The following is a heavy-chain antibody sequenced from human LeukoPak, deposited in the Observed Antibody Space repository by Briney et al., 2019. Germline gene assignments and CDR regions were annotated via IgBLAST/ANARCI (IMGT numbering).Heavy chain of an antibody. Sequence: SETLSLTCTVSGRSISSYYWSWIRQPPGKGLGWIGYIFHSGSTNYTPPLKSRVTISVDTSKNQFSLRMSSMTAADTAVYYCARATSPFYTDFDYWGQGTLVTVSS. CDR3: ARATSPFYTDFDY. D-gene: IGHD1-1*01. CDR1: GRSISSYY. J-gene: IGHJ4*02. V-gene: IGHV4-59*01. CDR2: IFHSGST.